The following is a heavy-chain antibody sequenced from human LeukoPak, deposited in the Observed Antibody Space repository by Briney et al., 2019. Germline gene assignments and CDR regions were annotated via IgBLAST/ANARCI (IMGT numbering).Heavy chain of an antibody. CDR2: IYSGGST. CDR3: ARDGPYYDSSGSIKADAFDI. J-gene: IGHJ3*02. V-gene: IGHV3-53*01. CDR1: GFTVSSNY. Sequence: GGSLRLSCVASGFTVSSNYMSWVRQAPGKGLEWVSVIYSGGSTYYADSVKGRFTISRDNSKNTLYLQMNSLRAEDTAVYYCARDGPYYDSSGSIKADAFDIWGQGTMVTVSS. D-gene: IGHD3-22*01.